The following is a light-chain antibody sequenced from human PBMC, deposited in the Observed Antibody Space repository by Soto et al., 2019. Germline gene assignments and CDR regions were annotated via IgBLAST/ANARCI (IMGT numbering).Light chain of an antibody. J-gene: IGKJ3*01. CDR2: AAS. Sequence: ETVLTQSPATLSLSPGQRATFSCRASQSVSVNSLAWYQQKGGQAPRLLIYAASTRATGVPDRFSGTGSGTDFALTISRLETDDSAVYYCQQYGGSPFTFGPGTKVDIK. CDR3: QQYGGSPFT. V-gene: IGKV3-20*01. CDR1: QSVSVNS.